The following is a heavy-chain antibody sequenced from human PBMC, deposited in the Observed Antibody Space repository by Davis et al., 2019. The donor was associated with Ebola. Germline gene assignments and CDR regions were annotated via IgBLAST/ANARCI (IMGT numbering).Heavy chain of an antibody. V-gene: IGHV4-34*01. Sequence: PSETLSLTCAVYGGSFSGYYWSWIRQPPGKGLEWIGEINHSGSTNYNPSLKSRVTIPVDTSKNQFSLKLSSVTAADTAVYYCARRGYYYDSSGYYYVGPFDYWGQGTLVTVSS. D-gene: IGHD3-22*01. CDR2: INHSGST. J-gene: IGHJ4*02. CDR1: GGSFSGYY. CDR3: ARRGYYYDSSGYYYVGPFDY.